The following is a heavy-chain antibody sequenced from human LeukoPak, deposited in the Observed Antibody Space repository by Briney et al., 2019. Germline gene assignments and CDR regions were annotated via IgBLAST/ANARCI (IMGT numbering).Heavy chain of an antibody. CDR1: GGSISNNNYY. CDR3: ARDQNGSGKFDY. CDR2: ISYSGST. J-gene: IGHJ4*02. V-gene: IGHV4-39*07. D-gene: IGHD3-10*01. Sequence: SETLSLTCTVSGGSISNNNYYWGWIRQPPGRGLEWVGSISYSGSTYYNPSLKSRVTISVDTSKNQFSLKLSSVTAADTAVYYCARDQNGSGKFDYWGQGTLVTVSS.